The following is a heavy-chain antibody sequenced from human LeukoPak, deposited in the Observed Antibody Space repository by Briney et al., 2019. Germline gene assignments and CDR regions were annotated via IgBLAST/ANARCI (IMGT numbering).Heavy chain of an antibody. D-gene: IGHD2-21*02. V-gene: IGHV2-5*01. CDR3: AHRPPTTAYPRFDY. CDR2: IYWNDDK. J-gene: IGHJ4*02. Sequence: SGPTLVKPTQTLTLTCTFSGFSLSASGVGVGWIRQPPGKALEWLSLIYWNDDKRYSPSLMSRLTITKDTSRNQVVLTMTNMDPVDTATYYCAHRPPTTAYPRFDYWGQGTLVTVSS. CDR1: GFSLSASGVG.